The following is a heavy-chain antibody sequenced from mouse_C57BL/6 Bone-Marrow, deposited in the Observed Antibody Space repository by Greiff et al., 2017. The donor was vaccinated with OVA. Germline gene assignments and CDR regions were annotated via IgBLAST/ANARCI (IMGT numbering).Heavy chain of an antibody. CDR1: GYAFSSYW. V-gene: IGHV1-80*01. Sequence: QVQLQQSGAELVKPGASVKISCKASGYAFSSYWMNWVKQRPGKGLEWIGQIYPGDGDTNYNGKFKGKATLTADKSSSTAYMQLSSLTSEDSAVYFCARPTAQATWDAMDYWGQGTSVTVSS. CDR2: IYPGDGDT. CDR3: ARPTAQATWDAMDY. J-gene: IGHJ4*01. D-gene: IGHD3-2*02.